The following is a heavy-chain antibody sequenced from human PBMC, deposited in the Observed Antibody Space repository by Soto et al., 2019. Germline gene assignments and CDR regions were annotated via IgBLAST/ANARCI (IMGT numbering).Heavy chain of an antibody. CDR2: IYPGDSDT. CDR1: GYSFTSYW. V-gene: IGHV5-51*01. D-gene: IGHD3-10*01. Sequence: GESLKISCKGSGYSFTSYWIGWVRQMPGKGLEWMGIIYPGDSDTRYSPSFQGQVTISADKSISTAYLQWSSLKASDTAMYYCARQGELTMVRGVINPYYYCMDVWGQGTTVTVSS. J-gene: IGHJ6*02. CDR3: ARQGELTMVRGVINPYYYCMDV.